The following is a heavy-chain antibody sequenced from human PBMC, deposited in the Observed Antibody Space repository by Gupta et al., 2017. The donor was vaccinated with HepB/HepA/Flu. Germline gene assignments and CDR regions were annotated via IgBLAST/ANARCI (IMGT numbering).Heavy chain of an antibody. Sequence: EAQLVESGGGLVQPGGSLRLSCAASGFTFSRFWMSWVRQAPGKGLEWVANIKQDGSEQYYVDSVKGLVTISRDNAANSLYLQLNSLRAEDTAVYYCARSGSYWSDYYYYGMDVWVQGTTVTVSS. CDR2: IKQDGSEQ. CDR1: GFTFSRFW. V-gene: IGHV3-7*01. D-gene: IGHD6-13*01. CDR3: ARSGSYWSDYYYYGMDV. J-gene: IGHJ6*02.